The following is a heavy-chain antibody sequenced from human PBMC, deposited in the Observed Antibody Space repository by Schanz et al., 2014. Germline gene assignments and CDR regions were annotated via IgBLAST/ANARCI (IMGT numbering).Heavy chain of an antibody. CDR2: IVPIAGIT. CDR3: AREVGLYDRGWFDP. J-gene: IGHJ5*02. V-gene: IGHV1-46*01. CDR1: GYTFTSYS. Sequence: QVQLVQSGAEVKKPGASVKVSCKASGYTFTSYSMHWVRQAPGQGLEWMGRIVPIAGITNYAQRFQGRVTITADKSSDTAYMELSSLRSEDTAVYYCAREVGLYDRGWFDPRGQGTPGTVSS. D-gene: IGHD3-22*01.